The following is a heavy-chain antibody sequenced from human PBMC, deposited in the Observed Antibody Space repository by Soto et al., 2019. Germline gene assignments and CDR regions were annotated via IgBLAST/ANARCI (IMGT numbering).Heavy chain of an antibody. D-gene: IGHD6-13*01. V-gene: IGHV3-74*01. J-gene: IGHJ4*02. Sequence: LRLSCAASKFSFNNYWMHWVRQVPGKGPAWVSRINHDGSKTEYADSVKGRFTISRDNTNNTLYLQMDSLRVEDTAMYYCVREPWGFSGTWYDYWGQGTLVTVSS. CDR3: VREPWGFSGTWYDY. CDR1: KFSFNNYW. CDR2: INHDGSKT.